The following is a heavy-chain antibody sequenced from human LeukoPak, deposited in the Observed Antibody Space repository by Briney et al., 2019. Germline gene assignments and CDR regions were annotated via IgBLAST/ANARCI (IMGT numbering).Heavy chain of an antibody. CDR2: ISSSSSYI. J-gene: IGHJ4*02. CDR3: ARLDGVGFLDYFDY. Sequence: PGGSLRLSCAASGFTFSVYTMNWVRQAPGKGLEWVSSISSSSSYIYYADSVKGRFTISRDNAKNSLYLQMNSLRAEDTAVYYCARLDGVGFLDYFDYWGQGTLVTVSS. CDR1: GFTFSVYT. D-gene: IGHD3-3*01. V-gene: IGHV3-21*01.